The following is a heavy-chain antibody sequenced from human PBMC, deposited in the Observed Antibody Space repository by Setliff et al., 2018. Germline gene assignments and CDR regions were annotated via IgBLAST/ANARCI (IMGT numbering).Heavy chain of an antibody. CDR1: GGTFSSYA. CDR2: IIPILGIA. D-gene: IGHD3-10*01. V-gene: IGHV1-69*10. CDR3: ARAVVRAFDY. J-gene: IGHJ4*02. Sequence: SVKVSCKASGGTFSSYAISWVRQAPGQGLEWMGGIIPILGIANYAQKFQGRVTITADESTSTAYMELSSLRSGDTAVYYCARAVVRAFDYWGQGTLVTVSS.